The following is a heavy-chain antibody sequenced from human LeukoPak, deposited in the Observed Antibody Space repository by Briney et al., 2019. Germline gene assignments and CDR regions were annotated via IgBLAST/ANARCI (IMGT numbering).Heavy chain of an antibody. CDR2: ISSSSRTI. CDR3: ARDYYQYYYDSSGYYHHDAFDI. D-gene: IGHD3-22*01. CDR1: GFTFSSYS. V-gene: IGHV3-48*01. Sequence: SGGSLRLSCAASGFTFSSYSMNWVRQAPGKGLEWVSYISSSSRTIYYADSVKGRFTISRDNAKNSLYLQMNSLRAEDTAVYYCARDYYQYYYDSSGYYHHDAFDIWGQGTMVTVSS. J-gene: IGHJ3*02.